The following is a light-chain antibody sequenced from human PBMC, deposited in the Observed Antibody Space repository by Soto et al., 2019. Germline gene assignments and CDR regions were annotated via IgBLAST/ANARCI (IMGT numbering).Light chain of an antibody. CDR3: QQYGSSPRT. V-gene: IGKV3-20*01. CDR1: QSVSSSY. Sequence: EIVLTQSPGTLSLSPGERATLSCRASQSVSSSYLAWYQQKPGQAPRLLIYDADSRATGIPDRFSGSGSGTDFTLTISRLEPEDFAVYYCQQYGSSPRTFGQGTKVEIK. CDR2: DAD. J-gene: IGKJ1*01.